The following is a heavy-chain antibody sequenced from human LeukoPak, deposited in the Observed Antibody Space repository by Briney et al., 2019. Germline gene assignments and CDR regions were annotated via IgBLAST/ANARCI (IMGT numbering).Heavy chain of an antibody. CDR2: ITAYNDNT. CDR3: ARVGGRNCYFYFAS. V-gene: IGHV1-18*01. J-gene: IGHJ4*02. Sequence: ASVKVSCKTSGYAFTSYGVTWVRQAPGQGLEWMGWITAYNDNTNYAQQFQGRVTMTTDTSTSAAYMELRSLRSDDTAVYYCARVGGRNCYFYFASWGQGALVTVS. CDR1: GYAFTSYG. D-gene: IGHD2-15*01.